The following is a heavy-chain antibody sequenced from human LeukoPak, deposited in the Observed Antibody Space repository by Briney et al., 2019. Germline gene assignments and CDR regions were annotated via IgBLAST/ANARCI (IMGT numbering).Heavy chain of an antibody. CDR2: INHSGST. CDR1: GGSFSGYY. Sequence: SETLSLTCAVYGGSFSGYYWSWVRQPPGKGLEWIGEINHSGSTNYNPSLKSRVTISVDTSKNQFSLKLSSVTAADTAVYYCASRSSIWSGYQDTLYYFDSWGQGTLVTVSS. V-gene: IGHV4-34*01. J-gene: IGHJ4*02. D-gene: IGHD3-3*01. CDR3: ASRSSIWSGYQDTLYYFDS.